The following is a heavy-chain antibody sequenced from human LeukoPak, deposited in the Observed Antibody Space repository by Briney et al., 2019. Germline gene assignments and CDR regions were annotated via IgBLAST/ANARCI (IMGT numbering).Heavy chain of an antibody. CDR3: ARASSSDNWFDP. V-gene: IGHV4-31*03. J-gene: IGHJ5*02. Sequence: SETLSLTCTVSGGSISSGGYYWRWLRQHPGKGLKWIGYIYYSGSTYYNPSLKSRVTISVDTSKNQFSLKLSSVTAADTAVYYCARASSSDNWFDPWGQGTLVTVSS. D-gene: IGHD6-6*01. CDR1: GGSISSGGYY. CDR2: IYYSGST.